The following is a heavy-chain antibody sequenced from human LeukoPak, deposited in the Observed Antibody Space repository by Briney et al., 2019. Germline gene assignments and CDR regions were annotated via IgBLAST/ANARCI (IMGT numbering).Heavy chain of an antibody. D-gene: IGHD3-22*01. CDR1: GGSFSGYY. V-gene: IGHV4-34*01. CDR2: INHSGST. Sequence: PSETLSLNCAVYGGSFSGYYWSWIRQPPGKGLEWIGEINHSGSTNYNPPLKSRVTISVDTSKNQFSLKLSSVTAADTAVYYCARIRDYYDSSGYYYVTYFDYWGQGTLVTVSS. J-gene: IGHJ4*02. CDR3: ARIRDYYDSSGYYYVTYFDY.